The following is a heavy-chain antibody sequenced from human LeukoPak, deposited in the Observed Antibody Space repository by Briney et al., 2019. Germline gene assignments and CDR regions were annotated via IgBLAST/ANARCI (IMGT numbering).Heavy chain of an antibody. D-gene: IGHD1-26*01. CDR3: ARDNSVGDNAWWFDP. J-gene: IGHJ5*02. CDR2: INPTGGST. CDR1: GYTFTGYY. Sequence: GPVKVSCKASGYTFTGYYLHWVRQAPGQGLGWMGLINPTGGSTGYAQKFQGRVTMTRDMSTSTDYMELSSLRSEDTAIYYCARDNSVGDNAWWFDPWGQGTLVTVSS. V-gene: IGHV1-46*01.